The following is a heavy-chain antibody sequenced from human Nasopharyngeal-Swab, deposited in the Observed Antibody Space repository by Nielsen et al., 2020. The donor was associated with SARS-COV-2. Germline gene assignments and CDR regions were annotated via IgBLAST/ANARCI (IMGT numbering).Heavy chain of an antibody. CDR2: INHSGST. Sequence: SETLSLTCAVYGGPFSGYQWSWIRQPPGKGLEWIGEINHSGSTNYNPSLKSRVNISVDTSKNQFSLKLTSVTAADTAVYYCATLDTARYYYYGMDVWGQGTTVTVSS. D-gene: IGHD5-18*01. V-gene: IGHV4-34*01. CDR3: ATLDTARYYYYGMDV. J-gene: IGHJ6*02. CDR1: GGPFSGYQ.